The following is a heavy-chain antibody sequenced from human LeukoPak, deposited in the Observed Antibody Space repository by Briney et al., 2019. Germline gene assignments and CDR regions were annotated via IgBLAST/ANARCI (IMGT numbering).Heavy chain of an antibody. CDR3: AFSGSSSWYRGHDSFDI. J-gene: IGHJ3*02. D-gene: IGHD6-13*01. Sequence: SETLSLTCTVSGGSISSYYWSWIRQPAGKGLEWIGRIYTSGSTNYNPSLKSRVTMSVDTSKNQFSLKLSSVTAADTAVYYCAFSGSSSWYRGHDSFDIWGQGTMVTVSS. CDR1: GGSISSYY. V-gene: IGHV4-4*07. CDR2: IYTSGST.